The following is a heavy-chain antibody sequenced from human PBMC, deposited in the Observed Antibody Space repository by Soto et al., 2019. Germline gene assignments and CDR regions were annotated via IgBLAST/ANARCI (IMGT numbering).Heavy chain of an antibody. J-gene: IGHJ4*02. CDR1: GFTFSNAW. Sequence: GGSLRLSCAASGFTFSNAWMNWVRQAPGKGLEWVGRIKSKTDGGTTDYAAPVKGRFTIPRDDSKNTLYLQMNSLKTEDTAVYYCTTERDYGDYEDFDYWGQGTLVTVSS. CDR3: TTERDYGDYEDFDY. CDR2: IKSKTDGGTT. V-gene: IGHV3-15*07. D-gene: IGHD4-17*01.